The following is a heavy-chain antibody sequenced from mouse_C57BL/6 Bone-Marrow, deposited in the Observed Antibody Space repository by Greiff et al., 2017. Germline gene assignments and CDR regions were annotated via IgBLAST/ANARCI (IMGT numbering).Heavy chain of an antibody. J-gene: IGHJ3*01. CDR2: IFPGGGST. D-gene: IGHD3-2*02. CDR1: GYAFTGYW. CDR3: AREVTAQATGFAY. V-gene: IGHV1-9*01. Sequence: VQLQQSGAELMKPGASVKLSCKASGYAFTGYWIEWVKQRPGHGLEWIGQIFPGGGSTNYNAKFKGKATFTADTSSNTAYMQLSSLTTEDSAIYYCAREVTAQATGFAYWGQGTLVTVSA.